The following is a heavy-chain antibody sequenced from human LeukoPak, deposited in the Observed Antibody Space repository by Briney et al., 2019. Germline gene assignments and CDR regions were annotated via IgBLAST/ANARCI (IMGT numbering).Heavy chain of an antibody. V-gene: IGHV4-4*07. D-gene: IGHD3-22*01. CDR3: ARDYFDSSGYYGRGGYYYMDV. J-gene: IGHJ6*03. CDR1: GASISSYY. Sequence: SETLSLTCTVSGASISSYYWSWIRQPAGKGLEWIGRIYTSGSTNYNPSVKSRVTISVDKSKNQFSLKLSSVTAADTAVYYCARDYFDSSGYYGRGGYYYMDVCGNGTTVTVSS. CDR2: IYTSGST.